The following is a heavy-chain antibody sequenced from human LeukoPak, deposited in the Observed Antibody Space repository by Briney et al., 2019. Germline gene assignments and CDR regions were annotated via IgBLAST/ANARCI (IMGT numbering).Heavy chain of an antibody. CDR1: GFTFDDYA. D-gene: IGHD3-10*01. V-gene: IGHV3-23*01. Sequence: GGSLRLSCAASGFTFDDYAMHWVRQAPGKGLEWVSAISGSGGSTYYADSVKGRFTISRDNSKNTLYLQMNSLRAEDTAVYYCAKDWFPPANWFDPWGQGTLVTVSS. J-gene: IGHJ5*02. CDR3: AKDWFPPANWFDP. CDR2: ISGSGGST.